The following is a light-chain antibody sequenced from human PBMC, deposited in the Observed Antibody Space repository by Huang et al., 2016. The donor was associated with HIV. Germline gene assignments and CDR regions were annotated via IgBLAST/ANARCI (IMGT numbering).Light chain of an antibody. CDR3: QQYDSLPIT. J-gene: IGKJ5*01. CDR2: DAS. CDR1: QDISNS. Sequence: DIQMTQSPSSLSASVGDIVTITCQASQDISNSLNWYQQKAGKAPKLLIYDASNVETGVPSRFSGSGSGTNFPFTISSLQPDDFASYYCQQYDSLPITFGQGTRLEIK. V-gene: IGKV1-33*01.